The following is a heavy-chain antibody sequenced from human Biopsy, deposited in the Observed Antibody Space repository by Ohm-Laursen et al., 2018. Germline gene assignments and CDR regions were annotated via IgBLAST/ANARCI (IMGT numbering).Heavy chain of an antibody. J-gene: IGHJ4*02. CDR3: ARGGQGGFLEWLFIG. V-gene: IGHV1-2*02. CDR2: INPHSGTT. CDR1: GYTFTGQY. D-gene: IGHD3-3*01. Sequence: GASVKVSCKASGYTFTGQYLHWVRQVPGQGLEWMGWINPHSGTTKFAQDFQGRVTMTRDTSITTAYMELRRLRSDDTALYYCARGGQGGFLEWLFIGWGQGTLVTVSS.